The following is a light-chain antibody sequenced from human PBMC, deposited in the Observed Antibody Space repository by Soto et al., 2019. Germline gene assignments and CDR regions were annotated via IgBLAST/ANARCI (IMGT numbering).Light chain of an antibody. CDR2: EVS. V-gene: IGLV2-8*01. CDR1: SSDVGAYNY. CDR3: AAWDDSLSIWV. J-gene: IGLJ3*02. Sequence: QSALTQPPSASGSPGQSVTISCTGTSSDVGAYNYVSWYQRHPGKAPKLLIYEVSKWASGVPDRFSGSKSGNTASLTVSGLQADDEADYYCAAWDDSLSIWVFGGGTKLTVL.